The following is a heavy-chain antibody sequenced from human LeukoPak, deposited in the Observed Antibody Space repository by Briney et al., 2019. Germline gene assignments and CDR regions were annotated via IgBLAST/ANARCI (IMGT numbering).Heavy chain of an antibody. CDR2: IDPSDSYT. Sequence: PGESLKISCKGSGYSFTSYWISWVRQMPGKGLEWMGRIDPSDSYTNYSPSFQGHVTIPADKSISTAYLQWSSLKASDTAMYYCARHRWLQTLYIFDYWGQGTLVTVSS. D-gene: IGHD5-24*01. CDR1: GYSFTSYW. J-gene: IGHJ4*02. V-gene: IGHV5-10-1*01. CDR3: ARHRWLQTLYIFDY.